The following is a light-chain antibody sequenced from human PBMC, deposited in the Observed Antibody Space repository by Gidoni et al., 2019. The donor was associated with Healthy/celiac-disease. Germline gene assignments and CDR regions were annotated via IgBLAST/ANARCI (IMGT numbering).Light chain of an antibody. CDR2: GAS. CDR3: QQYGSSPPWT. J-gene: IGKJ1*01. CDR1: QSVSSSY. Sequence: DIVLTQSLGTLSLSPGERATLSCRASQSVSSSYLDWYQQRPGQAPRRLIYGASSRATGIPDRFSGSVSGTDFTLTISRLEPEDFAVYYCQQYGSSPPWTFGQGTKVEIK. V-gene: IGKV3-20*01.